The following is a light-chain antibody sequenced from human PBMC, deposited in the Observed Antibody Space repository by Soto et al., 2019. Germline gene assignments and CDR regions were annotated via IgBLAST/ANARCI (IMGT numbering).Light chain of an antibody. V-gene: IGKV1-39*01. J-gene: IGKJ4*01. CDR1: QNIGTY. CDR2: DAS. CDR3: QQSYNTPLT. Sequence: DIQIRDYPYALSGSVGGMLTVGWGASQNIGTYLNWYQQKSGKAPKVLISDASSLQSGVPSRFSGSGSGTDFTLTISSLQPEDYATYYCQQSYNTPLTFGGGSKV.